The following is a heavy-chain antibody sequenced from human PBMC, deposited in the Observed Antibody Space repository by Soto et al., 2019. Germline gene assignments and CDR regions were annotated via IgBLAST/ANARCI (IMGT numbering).Heavy chain of an antibody. CDR2: ISYDGSNK. Sequence: GGSLRLSCAASGFTFSSYGMHWVRQAPGKGLEWVAVISYDGSNKYYADSVKGRFTISRDNSKNTLYLQMNSLRAEDTAVYYCAKDYSPFWSGYYPDYWGQGTLVTVSS. V-gene: IGHV3-30*18. CDR1: GFTFSSYG. CDR3: AKDYSPFWSGYYPDY. D-gene: IGHD3-3*01. J-gene: IGHJ4*02.